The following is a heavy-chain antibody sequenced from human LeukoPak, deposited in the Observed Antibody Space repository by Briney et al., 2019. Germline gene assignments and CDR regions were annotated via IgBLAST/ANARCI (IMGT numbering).Heavy chain of an antibody. J-gene: IGHJ6*03. V-gene: IGHV4-39*07. CDR2: IFYSGST. D-gene: IGHD2-2*01. CDR1: AGSISSSSYY. CDR3: VRDSAREYCSSTSCFYMDV. Sequence: SETLSLTCSVPAGSISSSSYYWGWIRQPPGKGLEWIGSIFYSGSTSYSPSLKSRVTISVDTSKNQFSLRLSSVTAADTAVYYCVRDSAREYCSSTSCFYMDVWGKGTTVTVSS.